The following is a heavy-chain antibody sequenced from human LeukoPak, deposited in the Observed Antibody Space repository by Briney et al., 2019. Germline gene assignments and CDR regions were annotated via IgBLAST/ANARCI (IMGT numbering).Heavy chain of an antibody. Sequence: SETLSLTCAVSGGSISSSNWWSWVRQPPGKGLEWIGEIYHSGSTNYNPSLKSRITISVDKSKNLFSLKLSSVTAADAGVYHCARRHLEGYNDYGLFDYWGQGTLVTVSS. CDR2: IYHSGST. D-gene: IGHD5-12*01. J-gene: IGHJ4*02. CDR3: ARRHLEGYNDYGLFDY. V-gene: IGHV4-4*02. CDR1: GGSISSSNW.